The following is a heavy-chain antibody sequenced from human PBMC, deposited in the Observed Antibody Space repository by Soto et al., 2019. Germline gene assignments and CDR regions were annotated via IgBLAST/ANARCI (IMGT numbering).Heavy chain of an antibody. CDR3: AGDSTAARPRDY. V-gene: IGHV3-21*06. D-gene: IGHD6-6*01. CDR2: ISSSSSYI. Sequence: EVQLVESGGGLVKPGGSLRLSCAASGFTFSSYSMNWVRQAPGKGLEWVSSISSSSSYIYYADSVKGQFTISRDNGKHELYLQMIRLRAEDTAVYYCAGDSTAARPRDYWGQGTIVTVSS. CDR1: GFTFSSYS. J-gene: IGHJ4*02.